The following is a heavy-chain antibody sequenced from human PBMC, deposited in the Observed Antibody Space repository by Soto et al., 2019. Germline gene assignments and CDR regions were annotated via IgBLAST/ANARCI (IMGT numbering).Heavy chain of an antibody. J-gene: IGHJ4*02. CDR3: AREGFDHRPDY. CDR2: MSASGSS. CDR1: GDSISSPNW. Sequence: QVQLQESGPGLVKASETLSLTCAVSGDSISSPNWWSWYRQSPGKGLDLIGEMSASGSSNYNPSLDGRVTISLDTSKNQFSLTLTSLTAADTAIYYCAREGFDHRPDYWGQGIPVSVSS. V-gene: IGHV4-4*02.